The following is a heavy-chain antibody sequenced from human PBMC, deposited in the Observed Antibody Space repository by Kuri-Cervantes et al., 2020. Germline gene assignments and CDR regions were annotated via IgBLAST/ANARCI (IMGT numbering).Heavy chain of an antibody. Sequence: GESLKISCAASGFTFSSYGMHWVRQAPGKGLEWVAFIRYDGSNKYYADSVKGRFTISRDNSKNTLYLQMNSLRAEDTAVYYCAKDLKQWLVLSIWGQGTMVTVSS. CDR3: AKDLKQWLVLSI. J-gene: IGHJ3*02. V-gene: IGHV3-30*02. CDR2: IRYDGSNK. CDR1: GFTFSSYG. D-gene: IGHD6-19*01.